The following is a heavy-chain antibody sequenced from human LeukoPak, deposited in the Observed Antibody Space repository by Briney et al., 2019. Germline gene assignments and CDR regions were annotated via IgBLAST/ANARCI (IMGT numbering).Heavy chain of an antibody. V-gene: IGHV4-59*01. D-gene: IGHD3-22*01. CDR2: IYYSGST. Sequence: SETLSLTCAVYGEXFSSYYCSWIRQPPGKGQEWIGYIYYSGSTNYNPSLKSRVTISVDTSKNQFSLKLSSVTAADTAVYYCARSRQNYFDSSGPSLNYWGQGTLVTVSS. J-gene: IGHJ4*02. CDR1: GEXFSSYY. CDR3: ARSRQNYFDSSGPSLNY.